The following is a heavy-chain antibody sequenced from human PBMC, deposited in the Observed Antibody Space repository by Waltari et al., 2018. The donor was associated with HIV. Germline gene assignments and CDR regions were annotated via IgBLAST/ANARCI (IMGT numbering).Heavy chain of an antibody. CDR2: ISPSRST. CDR1: GGSFSGYY. J-gene: IGHJ5*01. D-gene: IGHD4-17*01. Sequence: QMQLQQWGAGPLKPSETLSLTCAVQGGSFSGYYWSWIRQPPGKGLEWIGEISPSRSTKYNPSLKSRVTISVDTSKNQVSRRLKSVTAADTAVFYCASRGAPTPVTTDSWGQGTLVIVSS. CDR3: ASRGAPTPVTTDS. V-gene: IGHV4-34*01.